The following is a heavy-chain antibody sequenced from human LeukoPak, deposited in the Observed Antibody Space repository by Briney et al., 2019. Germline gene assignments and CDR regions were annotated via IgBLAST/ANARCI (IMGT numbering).Heavy chain of an antibody. V-gene: IGHV1-18*01. CDR2: ISAYNGDT. D-gene: IGHD6-19*01. CDR1: GYTFTSYG. CDR3: ARDLAWGTDLVRSSGFGNWLDP. J-gene: IGHJ5*02. Sequence: ASVKVSCKASGYTFTSYGITWVRRAPGEGLEWMGWISAYNGDTSYAQKFRDRFTMTTDTFTNTAYMELRSLTSDDTAVYFCARDLAWGTDLVRSSGFGNWLDPWGQGTLVTVSS.